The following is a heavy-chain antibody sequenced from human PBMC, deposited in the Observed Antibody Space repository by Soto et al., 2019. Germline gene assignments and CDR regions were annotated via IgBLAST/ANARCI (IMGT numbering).Heavy chain of an antibody. V-gene: IGHV1-69*12. J-gene: IGHJ4*02. Sequence: QVQLVQSGAEVKKPGSSVKVSCKASGGTFSSYAISWVRQAPGQGLEWMGGIIPIFGTANYAQKFQGRVTIPAAVSTSTAYMERSSLRSEDTAVYYCARSTSPLVLMVYATRGGLYFDYWGQGTRVTVSS. D-gene: IGHD2-8*01. CDR3: ARSTSPLVLMVYATRGGLYFDY. CDR1: GGTFSSYA. CDR2: IIPIFGTA.